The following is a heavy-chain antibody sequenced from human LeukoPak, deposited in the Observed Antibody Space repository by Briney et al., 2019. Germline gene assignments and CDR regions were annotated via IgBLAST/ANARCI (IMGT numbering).Heavy chain of an antibody. Sequence: PGGSLRLSCTASGFMFGDYAMSWVRQPPGKGLEWVGSFTGRAYGWTMEYAASVRGRFTISIDDSKSIAYLQMNSLTTDDTAAYYCTRWTTVTSFDSWGQGTLVTVSS. V-gene: IGHV3-49*04. D-gene: IGHD4-17*01. J-gene: IGHJ4*02. CDR3: TRWTTVTSFDS. CDR2: FTGRAYGWTM. CDR1: GFMFGDYA.